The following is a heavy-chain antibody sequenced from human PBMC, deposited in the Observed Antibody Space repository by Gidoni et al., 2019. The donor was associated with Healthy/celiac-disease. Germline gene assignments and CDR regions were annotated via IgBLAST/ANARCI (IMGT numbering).Heavy chain of an antibody. Sequence: EVQLVASGGGLVQPGWSLRLSCSASGFTFSSYALHWVRQAPGKGLEYVSAISSNGGSTYYADAVKGRFTISRDNSKNTLYLQMSSLRAEDTAVYYCVKDKNYYDSSGYYYPYYFDYWGQGTLVTVSS. D-gene: IGHD3-22*01. J-gene: IGHJ4*02. V-gene: IGHV3-64D*06. CDR1: GFTFSSYA. CDR3: VKDKNYYDSSGYYYPYYFDY. CDR2: ISSNGGST.